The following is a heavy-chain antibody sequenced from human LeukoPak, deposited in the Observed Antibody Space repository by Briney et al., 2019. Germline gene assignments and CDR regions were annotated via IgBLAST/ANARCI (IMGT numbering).Heavy chain of an antibody. D-gene: IGHD3-16*01. V-gene: IGHV3-21*01. Sequence: PGGSLRLSCAASGFTFSSYSMNWVRQAPGKGLEWVSSISSSSSYIYYADSVKGRFTISRDNAKNSLYLQMNSLRAEDTAVYYCARDWAWSDAFDIWGQGTMVTVSS. J-gene: IGHJ3*02. CDR3: ARDWAWSDAFDI. CDR1: GFTFSSYS. CDR2: ISSSSSYI.